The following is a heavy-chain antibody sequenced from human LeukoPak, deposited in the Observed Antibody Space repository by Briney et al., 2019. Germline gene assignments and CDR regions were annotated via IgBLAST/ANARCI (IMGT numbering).Heavy chain of an antibody. CDR3: AKDSWRGYCSGGSCGLRFDY. D-gene: IGHD2-15*01. J-gene: IGHJ4*02. V-gene: IGHV3-23*01. CDR2: ISGSGGST. CDR1: GFTFSSYA. Sequence: GGSLRLSCAASGFTFSSYAMSWVRQAPGKGLEWVSAISGSGGSTYYADSVKGRFTISRDNSKNTLYLQMNSLRAEDTAVYYCAKDSWRGYCSGGSCGLRFDYWGQGTLVTVSS.